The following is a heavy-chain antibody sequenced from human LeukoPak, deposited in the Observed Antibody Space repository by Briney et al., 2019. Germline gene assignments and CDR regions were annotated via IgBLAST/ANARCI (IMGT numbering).Heavy chain of an antibody. D-gene: IGHD3-22*01. CDR2: MSYDGSEE. CDR3: ARGLHSSAYSPVDY. J-gene: IGHJ4*02. Sequence: GGSLRLSCVASGFTLSAHGMNWVRQAPGEGLEWVTVMSYDGSEEYYADSVKGRFTISRDSSKNTVYLQMNSLRTEDTAVYTCARGLHSSAYSPVDYWGQGTLVTVSS. V-gene: IGHV3-30*19. CDR1: GFTLSAHG.